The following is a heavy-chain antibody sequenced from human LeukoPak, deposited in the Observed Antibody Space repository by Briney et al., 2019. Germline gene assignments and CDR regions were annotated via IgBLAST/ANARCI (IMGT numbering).Heavy chain of an antibody. Sequence: PGGSLRLPCAASGFTFSSYAMSWVRQAPGKGLEWVSTISDSGGSAYYADSVKGRFTIYRDNSKNTLYLQINSLRAEHTAVYYCAKDPYSYGFGTFDYWGQGTLVTVSS. D-gene: IGHD5-18*01. CDR3: AKDPYSYGFGTFDY. CDR2: ISDSGGSA. J-gene: IGHJ4*02. V-gene: IGHV3-23*01. CDR1: GFTFSSYA.